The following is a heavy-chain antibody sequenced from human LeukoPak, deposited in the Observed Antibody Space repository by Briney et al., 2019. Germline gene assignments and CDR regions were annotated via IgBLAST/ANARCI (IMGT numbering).Heavy chain of an antibody. CDR2: ISSSSSYI. CDR3: ARGTGYNPYYFDY. D-gene: IGHD5-24*01. V-gene: IGHV3-21*01. Sequence: GGSLRLSCAASGFTFSSYSMNWVRQAPGKGLEWISSISSSSSYIYYADSVKGRFTISRDNAKNSLYLQMNSLRAEDTAVYYCARGTGYNPYYFDYWGQGTLVTVSS. J-gene: IGHJ4*02. CDR1: GFTFSSYS.